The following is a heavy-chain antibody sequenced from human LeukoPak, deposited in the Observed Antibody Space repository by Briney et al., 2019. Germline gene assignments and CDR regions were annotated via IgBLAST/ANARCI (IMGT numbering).Heavy chain of an antibody. Sequence: GGSLRLSCAASGFTFSNAWMSWVRQAPGKGLEWVDRIKSKTDGGTTDYAAPVKGRFTISRDDSKNTLYLQMNSLKTEDTAVYYCTHSGYSYGGDYYYYGMDVWGQGTTVTVSS. CDR1: GFTFSNAW. CDR3: THSGYSYGGDYYYYGMDV. CDR2: IKSKTDGGTT. V-gene: IGHV3-15*01. D-gene: IGHD5-18*01. J-gene: IGHJ6*02.